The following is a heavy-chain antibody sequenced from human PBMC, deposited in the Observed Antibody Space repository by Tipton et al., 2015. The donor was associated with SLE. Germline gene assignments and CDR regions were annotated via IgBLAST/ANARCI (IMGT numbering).Heavy chain of an antibody. CDR1: GFTFDDYA. V-gene: IGHV3-9*01. Sequence: SLRLSCAASGFTFDDYAMHWVRHVPGKGLEWVSGISWDSGDIGYADSVEGRFTISRDNAKNSLYLQMSSLRAEDTAFYYCAKDIAPFRGVGAFDYWGQGTQVTVSS. D-gene: IGHD1-26*01. CDR2: ISWDSGDI. CDR3: AKDIAPFRGVGAFDY. J-gene: IGHJ4*02.